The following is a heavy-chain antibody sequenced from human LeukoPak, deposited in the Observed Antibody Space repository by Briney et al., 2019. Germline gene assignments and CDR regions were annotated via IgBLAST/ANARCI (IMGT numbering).Heavy chain of an antibody. Sequence: PGGSLKLSCAASGFTFSNYWMSWVRQAPGKGLEFMANIKEAGSEKYYVDSVKGRFTISRDNDKNLVHLQMNSLRAEDTAVYYCAKDSRMRVKDFDYWGQGTLVTVSS. V-gene: IGHV3-7*01. D-gene: IGHD2-21*01. J-gene: IGHJ4*02. CDR2: IKEAGSEK. CDR3: AKDSRMRVKDFDY. CDR1: GFTFSNYW.